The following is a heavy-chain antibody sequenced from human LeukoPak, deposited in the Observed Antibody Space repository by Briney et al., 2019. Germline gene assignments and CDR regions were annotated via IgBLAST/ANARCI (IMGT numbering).Heavy chain of an antibody. Sequence: SETLSLTCTVSGGSISSGSYYWSWIRQPAGKGLEWIGRIYTSGSTNYNPSLKSRVTISVDTSKNQFSLKLCSVTAADTAVYYCARGWSGHTTLWFDPWGQGTLVTVSS. J-gene: IGHJ5*02. CDR1: GGSISSGSYY. D-gene: IGHD3-3*01. V-gene: IGHV4-61*02. CDR3: ARGWSGHTTLWFDP. CDR2: IYTSGST.